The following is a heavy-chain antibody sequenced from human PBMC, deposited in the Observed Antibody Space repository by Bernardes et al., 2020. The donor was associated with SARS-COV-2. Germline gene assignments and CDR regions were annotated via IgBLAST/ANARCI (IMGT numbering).Heavy chain of an antibody. V-gene: IGHV1-2*02. CDR3: AVEEAYCGGDCPSTPYFDY. CDR2: INPNSGGT. D-gene: IGHD2-21*02. J-gene: IGHJ4*02. Sequence: ASVKVSCKASGYTFTGYYMHWVRQAPGQGLEWMGWINPNSGGTNSAQKFQGRVTMTRDTSITTAYMELSSLRSDDTAVYYCAVEEAYCGGDCPSTPYFDYWGQGTLVTVSS. CDR1: GYTFTGYY.